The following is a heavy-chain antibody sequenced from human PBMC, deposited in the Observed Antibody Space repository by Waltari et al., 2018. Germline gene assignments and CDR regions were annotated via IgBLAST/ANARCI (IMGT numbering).Heavy chain of an antibody. Sequence: EVQLLESGGGLVQPGGSLRLSCAAAGFRFSGNAMTWVGRAPGKGLEWVQGIRGGGSIVYADSVKGRFTISKDNSKNTLYLQIDSLRAEDTAIYYCAKSDTTGYLHSLDYWGQGILVSVSS. V-gene: IGHV3-23*01. CDR2: IRGGGSI. D-gene: IGHD3-9*01. CDR1: GFRFSGNA. J-gene: IGHJ4*02. CDR3: AKSDTTGYLHSLDY.